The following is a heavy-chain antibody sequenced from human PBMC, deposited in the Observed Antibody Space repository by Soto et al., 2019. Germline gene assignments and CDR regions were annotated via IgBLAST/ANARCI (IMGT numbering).Heavy chain of an antibody. CDR3: ASGYSSSPYYFDY. Sequence: PSETLSLTCTVSGGSISSYYWSWIRQPPGKGLEWIGYIYYSGSTNYNPSLKSRVTISVDTSKNQFSLKLSSVTAADTAVYYCASGYSSSPYYFDYWGQGTLVTVSS. J-gene: IGHJ4*02. D-gene: IGHD6-13*01. V-gene: IGHV4-59*01. CDR2: IYYSGST. CDR1: GGSISSYY.